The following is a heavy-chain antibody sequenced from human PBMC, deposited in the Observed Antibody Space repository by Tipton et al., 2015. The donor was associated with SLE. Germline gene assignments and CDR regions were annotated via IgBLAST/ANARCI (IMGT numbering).Heavy chain of an antibody. CDR2: IYYSGST. CDR1: GGSISSYY. J-gene: IGHJ6*03. D-gene: IGHD6-13*01. CDR3: ARSQQLSYMDV. V-gene: IGHV4-59*01. Sequence: TLSLTCTVSGGSISSYYWSWIRQPPGKGLEWIGYIYYSGSTNYNPSLKSRVTMSVDTSKDQFSLKLSSVTAADTAVYYCARSQQLSYMDVWGKGTTVTVSS.